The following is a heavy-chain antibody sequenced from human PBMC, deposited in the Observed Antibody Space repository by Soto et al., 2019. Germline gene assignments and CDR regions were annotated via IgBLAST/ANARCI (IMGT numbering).Heavy chain of an antibody. V-gene: IGHV3-23*01. J-gene: IGHJ6*02. CDR3: AKAGRFLEWLLYYYYYGIDV. D-gene: IGHD3-3*01. CDR1: GFTFSSYA. Sequence: GGSLRLSCAASGFTFSSYAMSWVRQAPGKGLEWVSAISGSGGSTYYADPVKGRFTISRGNTKNTLYLHMNSLRAEYAALYYCAKAGRFLEWLLYYYYYGIDVWGQGTTVTVSS. CDR2: ISGSGGST.